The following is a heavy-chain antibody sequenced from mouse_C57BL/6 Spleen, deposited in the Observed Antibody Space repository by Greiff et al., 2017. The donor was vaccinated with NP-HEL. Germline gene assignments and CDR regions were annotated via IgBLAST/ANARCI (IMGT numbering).Heavy chain of an antibody. Sequence: DVHLVESGPELVKPGASVKIPCKASGYTFTDYNMDWVKQSHGKSLEWIGDINPNNGGTIYNQKFKGKATLTVDKSSSTAYMELRSLTSEDTAVYYCARSASTYAMDYWGQGTSVTVSS. V-gene: IGHV1-18*01. CDR1: GYTFTDYN. D-gene: IGHD6-2*01. CDR2: INPNNGGT. J-gene: IGHJ4*01. CDR3: ARSASTYAMDY.